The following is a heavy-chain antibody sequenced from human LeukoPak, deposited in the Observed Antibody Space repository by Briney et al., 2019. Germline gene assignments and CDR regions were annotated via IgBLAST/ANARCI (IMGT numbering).Heavy chain of an antibody. D-gene: IGHD1-14*01. V-gene: IGHV3-48*04. Sequence: RGSPRLSCAASGFTISDYNMNWVRHAPGKGLEWISYISGTSSTISYADSVKGRFTISRDNAKNSLYLQMHSLKAEDTAVYYCARGLHITLSGWHFDLWGRGALVTVSS. CDR3: ARGLHITLSGWHFDL. CDR1: GFTISDYN. CDR2: ISGTSSTI. J-gene: IGHJ2*01.